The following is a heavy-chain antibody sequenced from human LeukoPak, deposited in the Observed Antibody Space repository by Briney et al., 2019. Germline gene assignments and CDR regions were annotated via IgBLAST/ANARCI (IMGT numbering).Heavy chain of an antibody. CDR2: ISDDGTNK. J-gene: IGHJ4*02. CDR3: AKDRGAGFLGLRDH. Sequence: PGRSLRLSCGGSGFTFRSYGMHWVRQAPGKGLEWVAVISDDGTNKYYADSVKGRFTISRDNSKSTLYLQMNSLRAEDTDVYYCAKDRGAGFLGLRDHWGQGTLVTVSS. D-gene: IGHD3-3*01. CDR1: GFTFRSYG. V-gene: IGHV3-30*18.